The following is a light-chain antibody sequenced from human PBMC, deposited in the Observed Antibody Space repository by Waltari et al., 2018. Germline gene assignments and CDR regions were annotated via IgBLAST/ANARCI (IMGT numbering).Light chain of an antibody. CDR2: STS. CDR1: QSLSST. CDR3: QQYNYWPWT. Sequence: EIVMTQSPATLSVSPGESATLSCRASQSLSSTFAWYQQKPGHAPRPRISSTSTRATGIPARFSGSGSGTEFTLTISSLQSEDFAIYYCQQYNYWPWTFGQGTRVEIK. J-gene: IGKJ1*01. V-gene: IGKV3D-15*01.